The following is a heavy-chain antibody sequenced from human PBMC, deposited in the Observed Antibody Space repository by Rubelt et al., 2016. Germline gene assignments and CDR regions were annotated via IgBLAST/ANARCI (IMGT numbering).Heavy chain of an antibody. CDR2: IKQDGSEK. Sequence: EVQLVESGGGLVQPGGSLRLSCAASGFTFSSYWMSWVRQAPGKGLEWVANIKQDGSEKYYVDSVKGRFTISRDNAKNSLYLQMNSLGAEDTAVYYWARGPSGFRPCDYWGQGTLVTVSS. CDR3: ARGPSGFRPCDY. V-gene: IGHV3-7*01. CDR1: GFTFSSYW. D-gene: IGHD6-19*01. J-gene: IGHJ4*02.